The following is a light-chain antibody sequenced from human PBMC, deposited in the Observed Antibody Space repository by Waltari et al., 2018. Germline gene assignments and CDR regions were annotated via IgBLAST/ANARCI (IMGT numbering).Light chain of an antibody. J-gene: IGLJ2*01. CDR2: DVD. CDR3: CSYAGNYIAI. V-gene: IGLV2-11*01. Sequence: QSALTQPRSVSGSPGQSVTMSCTGTNRDVGGYNYVSWYQQHPGKAPQLVLYDVDTRPSGVPDRVSGSKSGNTASLTISGLQAEDEADYYCCSYAGNYIAIFGGGTKLTVL. CDR1: NRDVGGYNY.